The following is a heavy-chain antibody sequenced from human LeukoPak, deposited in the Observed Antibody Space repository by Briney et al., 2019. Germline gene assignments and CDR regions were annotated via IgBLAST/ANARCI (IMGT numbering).Heavy chain of an antibody. Sequence: GGSLRLSCAASGFTFSSYGMHWVRQAPGKGLEWVAVISSDGSNKYYADSVKGRFTFSRKNSKNTRYLQMNSLGAEDTAVYYCAKVGGHILTGYLDFDDWGKGTLVTVSS. V-gene: IGHV3-30*18. CDR3: AKVGGHILTGYLDFDD. CDR1: GFTFSSYG. CDR2: ISSDGSNK. J-gene: IGHJ4*02. D-gene: IGHD3-9*01.